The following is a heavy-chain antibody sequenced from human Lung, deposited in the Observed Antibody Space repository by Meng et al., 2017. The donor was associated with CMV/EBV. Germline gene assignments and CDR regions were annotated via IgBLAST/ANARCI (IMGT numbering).Heavy chain of an antibody. CDR1: GFTFCDAW. CDR3: TTDWR. J-gene: IGHJ4*02. Sequence: GGSLRLSCAASGFTFCDAWMSWVRQAPGKGLEWVGRVKSETDGGTRDYAAPVKDRFTISRDDSKNTVYLQMTNLKAEDTAIYYCTTDWRWGQGALVTVSS. CDR2: VKSETDGGTR. V-gene: IGHV3-15*01.